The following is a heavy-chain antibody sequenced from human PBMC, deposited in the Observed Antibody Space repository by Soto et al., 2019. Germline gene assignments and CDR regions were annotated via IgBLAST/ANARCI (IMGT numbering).Heavy chain of an antibody. J-gene: IGHJ4*02. CDR3: ARDGSDSYGHYYFDY. V-gene: IGHV1-69*13. CDR2: IIPIFGTA. D-gene: IGHD5-18*01. Sequence: GASVQVSCKASGGTFSSYAIIWVRQAPGQGLEWMGGIIPIFGTANYAQKFQGRVTITADESTSTAYMELSSLRSEDTAVYYCARDGSDSYGHYYFDYWGQGTLVTVSS. CDR1: GGTFSSYA.